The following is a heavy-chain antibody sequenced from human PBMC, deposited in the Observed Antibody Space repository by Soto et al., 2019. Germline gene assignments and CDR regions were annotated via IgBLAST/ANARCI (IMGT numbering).Heavy chain of an antibody. CDR3: VREPRYCSGGSCSIMGDAFDI. D-gene: IGHD2-15*01. J-gene: IGHJ3*02. CDR2: IWYDGSNK. V-gene: IGHV3-33*01. CDR1: GFTFSSYG. Sequence: PGGSLRLSCAASGFTFSSYGMHWVRQAPGKGLEWVAVIWYDGSNKYYADSVKGRFTISRDNSKNTLYLQMNSLRAEDTAVYYCVREPRYCSGGSCSIMGDAFDIWGQGTMVTVSS.